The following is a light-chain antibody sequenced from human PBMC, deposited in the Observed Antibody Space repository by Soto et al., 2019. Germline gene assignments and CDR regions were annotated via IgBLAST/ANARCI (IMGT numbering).Light chain of an antibody. CDR1: QGISSY. J-gene: IGKJ3*01. CDR2: AAS. Sequence: DIQLTQSPSFLSASVGDRVTITCRASQGISSYLAWYPQKPGKAPKLLIYAASTLQSGVPLRFSGSGSWTSFTLTISSLHPEDFATYYCQHFNGYLFGPGTRVYIK. CDR3: QHFNGYL. V-gene: IGKV1-9*01.